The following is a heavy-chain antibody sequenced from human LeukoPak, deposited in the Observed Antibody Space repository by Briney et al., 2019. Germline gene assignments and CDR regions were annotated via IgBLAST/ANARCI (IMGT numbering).Heavy chain of an antibody. V-gene: IGHV3-23*01. CDR3: AKASRATLTTVINWFDP. D-gene: IGHD4-11*01. Sequence: GGSLRLSCAASGFTFTTYAMSWVRQTPGKGLEWVSGLSDSGGSTYYADSVKGRFTISRDNSKNTLYLQMNSLRVEDTAVYYSAKASRATLTTVINWFDPWGQGTPGTVSS. CDR2: LSDSGGST. J-gene: IGHJ5*02. CDR1: GFTFTTYA.